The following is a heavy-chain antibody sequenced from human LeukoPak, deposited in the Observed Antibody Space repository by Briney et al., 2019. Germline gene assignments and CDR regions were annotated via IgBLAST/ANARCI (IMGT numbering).Heavy chain of an antibody. Sequence: GGSLRLSRAASGFTFCSDWMSWGRQAPGKGLEWVANIKQDGSEKYYVDSVKGRFTISRDNAKNSLYLQMNSLGAEDTAVYYCAREGLEGGFDYWGQGTLVTVSS. D-gene: IGHD3-16*01. CDR2: IKQDGSEK. V-gene: IGHV3-7*01. CDR1: GFTFCSDW. CDR3: AREGLEGGFDY. J-gene: IGHJ4*02.